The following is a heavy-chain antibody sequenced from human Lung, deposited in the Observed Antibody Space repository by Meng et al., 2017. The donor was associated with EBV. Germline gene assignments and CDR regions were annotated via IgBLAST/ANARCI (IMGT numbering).Heavy chain of an antibody. CDR1: GGSISSGGYY. CDR2: IYYSGST. CDR3: ARVVAGRYNWFDP. Sequence: VQLQQWGAGLLKPSETLPLTCTVSGGSISSGGYYWSWIRQHPGKGLEWIGYIYYSGSTYYNPSLKSLVTISVDTSKNQFSLKLSSVTAADTAVYYCARVVAGRYNWFDPWGQGTLVTVSS. D-gene: IGHD6-6*01. J-gene: IGHJ5*02. V-gene: IGHV4-31*01.